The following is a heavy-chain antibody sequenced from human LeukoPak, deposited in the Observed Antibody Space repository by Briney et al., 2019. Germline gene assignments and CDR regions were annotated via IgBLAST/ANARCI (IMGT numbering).Heavy chain of an antibody. V-gene: IGHV3-23*01. CDR2: ISGNGGST. CDR1: GFTFSSYA. J-gene: IGHJ4*02. CDR3: AKNAYSYGYLYHSAFVDY. Sequence: GGSLRLSCAASGFTFSSYAMSWVRQAPGKGLEWVSAISGNGGSTYYADSVKGRFTISRDNSKNTLYLQMNSLRAEDTAVYYCAKNAYSYGYLYHSAFVDYWGQGPLVTVSS. D-gene: IGHD5-18*01.